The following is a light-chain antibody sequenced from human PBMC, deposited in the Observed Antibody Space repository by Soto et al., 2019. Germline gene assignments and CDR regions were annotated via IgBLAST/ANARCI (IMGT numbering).Light chain of an antibody. CDR3: QQYNNWPPWT. V-gene: IGKV3-15*01. Sequence: EIVMTQSPATLSVSPGERATLSCRASQNVTSSVAWYQQKPGQAPRLLLFGASARVTGIPARFSGSGSGTECTLAISSLQSEYFAIYYCQQYNNWPPWTFGQGTKVEIK. J-gene: IGKJ1*01. CDR1: QNVTSS. CDR2: GAS.